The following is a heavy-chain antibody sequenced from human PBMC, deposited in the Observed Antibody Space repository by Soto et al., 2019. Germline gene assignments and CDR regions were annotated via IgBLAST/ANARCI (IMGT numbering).Heavy chain of an antibody. CDR3: ARGNSYGSGSYYYRYYCHYGMDL. Sequence: ASVKVSCKASGYTFTSYYMHWVRQAHGQGLEWMGIITPSGGSTSYAQKFQGRVTMTRDTSTSTVYMELSSLRSEDTAVYYCARGNSYGSGSYYYRYYCHYGMDLWRQVTTATVSS. D-gene: IGHD3-10*01. CDR2: ITPSGGST. V-gene: IGHV1-46*01. J-gene: IGHJ6*01. CDR1: GYTFTSYY.